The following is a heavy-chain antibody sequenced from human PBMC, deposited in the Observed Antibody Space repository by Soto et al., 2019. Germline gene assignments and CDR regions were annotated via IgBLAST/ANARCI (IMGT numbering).Heavy chain of an antibody. Sequence: QLQLQESGPGLVKPSETLSLTCTVSGGSISSSSHYWGWIRQPPGKGLEWIASMYYSGHTYYNPSLRSRVTISVDTSKNQFSLKPSSVTAADTAVYYCAMSLWFGNTPNWFDPWGQGTLVTVSS. CDR1: GGSISSSSHY. J-gene: IGHJ5*02. D-gene: IGHD3-10*01. CDR3: AMSLWFGNTPNWFDP. V-gene: IGHV4-39*01. CDR2: MYYSGHT.